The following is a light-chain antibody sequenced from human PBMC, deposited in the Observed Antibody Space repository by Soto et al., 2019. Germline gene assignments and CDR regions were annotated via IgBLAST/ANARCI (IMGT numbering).Light chain of an antibody. Sequence: EVVLTQSPATLSLSPGDRATLSCRASQSVSSYFAWYQQKPGQAPRLLIYDASNRATGIPARFSGSGSGTDFTLTISSLEAEDFAVYYCQQRSIWPLTFGQGTRLEIK. V-gene: IGKV3-11*01. CDR1: QSVSSY. CDR3: QQRSIWPLT. CDR2: DAS. J-gene: IGKJ5*01.